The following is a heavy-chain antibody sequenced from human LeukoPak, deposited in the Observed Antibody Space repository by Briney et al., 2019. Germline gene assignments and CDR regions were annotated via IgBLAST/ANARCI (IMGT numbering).Heavy chain of an antibody. CDR2: TSTSGGSA. J-gene: IGHJ4*02. D-gene: IGHD1-26*01. CDR1: GFTFSNNA. V-gene: IGHV3-23*01. CDR3: ARYSGSYYYPPAWDL. Sequence: GGSLRLYCAASGFTFSNNAMSWVRQAPGKGLEWVSATSTSGGSAYYADSVKGRFTISRDNSKNTLYLQMDSLRADDTAVYYCARYSGSYYYPPAWDLWGQGTLVTVSS.